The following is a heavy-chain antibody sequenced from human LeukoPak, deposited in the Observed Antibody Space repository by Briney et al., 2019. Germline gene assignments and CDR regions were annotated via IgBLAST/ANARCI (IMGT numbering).Heavy chain of an antibody. V-gene: IGHV4-31*03. CDR1: GGSITSSNYF. D-gene: IGHD2-2*01. CDR2: IYYSGST. CDR3: ARGLGSIVVVPAAMPWFDP. J-gene: IGHJ5*02. Sequence: SETLSLTCTVSGGSITSSNYFWGWIRQSPGKGLEWIGYIYYSGSTYYNPSLKSRVTISVDTSKNQFSLKLSSVTAADTAVYYCARGLGSIVVVPAAMPWFDPWGQGTLVTVSS.